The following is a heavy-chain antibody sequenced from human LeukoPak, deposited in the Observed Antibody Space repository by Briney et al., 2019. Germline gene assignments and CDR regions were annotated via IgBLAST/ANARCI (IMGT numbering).Heavy chain of an antibody. Sequence: PSETLSLTCTVSGGSISSYYWSWIRQPAGKGLEWIGRIYTSGSTNYNPSLKSRVTMSVDTSKNQFSLRLSSVTAADTAVYYCARTKTYYDFWSGNTPGYFDYWGQGTLVTVSS. J-gene: IGHJ4*02. CDR1: GGSISSYY. V-gene: IGHV4-4*07. CDR2: IYTSGST. CDR3: ARTKTYYDFWSGNTPGYFDY. D-gene: IGHD3-3*01.